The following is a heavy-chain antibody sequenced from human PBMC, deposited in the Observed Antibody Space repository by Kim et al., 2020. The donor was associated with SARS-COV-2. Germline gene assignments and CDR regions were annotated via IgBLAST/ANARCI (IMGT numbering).Heavy chain of an antibody. V-gene: IGHV4-61*01. J-gene: IGHJ6*02. CDR2: IYYSGST. Sequence: SETLSLTCTVSGGSVSSGSYYWSWIRQPPGKGLEWIGYIYYSGSTNYNPSLKSRVTISVDTSKNQFSLKLSSVTAADTAMYYCARDEGSSGWYYYGMDVWGQGTTVTVSS. D-gene: IGHD6-19*01. CDR3: ARDEGSSGWYYYGMDV. CDR1: GGSVSSGSYY.